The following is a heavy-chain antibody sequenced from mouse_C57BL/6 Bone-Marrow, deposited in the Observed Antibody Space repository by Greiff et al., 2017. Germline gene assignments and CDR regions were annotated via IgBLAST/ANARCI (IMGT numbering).Heavy chain of an antibody. CDR1: GYTFTSYG. D-gene: IGHD2-4*01. CDR2: IYPRSGNT. V-gene: IGHV1-81*01. CDR3: ARGGIYYDYDAWFAY. Sequence: VKLQESGAELARPGASVKLSCKASGYTFTSYGISWVKQRTGQGLEWIGEIYPRSGNTYYNEKFKGKATLTADKSSSTAYMELRSLTSEDAAVYCGARGGIYYDYDAWFAYGGQGTLVTVSA. J-gene: IGHJ3*01.